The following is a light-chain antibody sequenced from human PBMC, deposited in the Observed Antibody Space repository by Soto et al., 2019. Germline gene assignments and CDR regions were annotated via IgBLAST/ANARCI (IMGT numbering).Light chain of an antibody. CDR3: QQSYSTPRMYT. Sequence: DIQMTQSPSSLPASVGDRVTITCRASQSISSYLNWYQQKPGKAPKLLIYAASSLQSGVPSRFSGSGSGTDFTLTISSLQPEDFATYYCQQSYSTPRMYTFGQGTRLEIK. V-gene: IGKV1-39*01. CDR2: AAS. J-gene: IGKJ5*01. CDR1: QSISSY.